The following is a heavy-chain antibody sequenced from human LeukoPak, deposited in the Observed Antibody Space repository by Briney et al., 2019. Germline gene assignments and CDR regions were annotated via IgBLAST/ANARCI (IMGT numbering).Heavy chain of an antibody. D-gene: IGHD3-22*01. CDR2: ISYDGSNK. J-gene: IGHJ6*02. V-gene: IGHV3-30*18. CDR3: AKEYDSSGYYVGYYYYYGMDV. CDR1: GFTFSSYG. Sequence: GGSLRLSCAASGFTFSSYGMHWVRQAPGKGLEWVAVISYDGSNKYYADSVKGRFTISRDNSKNTLYLQMNSLRAEDTAVYYCAKEYDSSGYYVGYYYYYGMDVWGQGTTVTVSS.